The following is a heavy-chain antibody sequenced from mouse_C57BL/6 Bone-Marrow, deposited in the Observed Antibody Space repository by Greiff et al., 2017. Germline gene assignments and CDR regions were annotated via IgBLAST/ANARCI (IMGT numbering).Heavy chain of an antibody. D-gene: IGHD2-4*01. CDR1: GFTFSSYA. CDR3: TRDKTDYDGAMDY. V-gene: IGHV5-9-1*02. Sequence: EVMLVESGEGLVKPGGSLKLSCAASGFTFSSYAMSWVRQTPEKRLEWVAYISSGGDYIYYADTVKGRFTISRDNARNTLYLQMSSLKSEDTAMYYWTRDKTDYDGAMDYWGQGTSVTVSS. CDR2: ISSGGDYI. J-gene: IGHJ4*01.